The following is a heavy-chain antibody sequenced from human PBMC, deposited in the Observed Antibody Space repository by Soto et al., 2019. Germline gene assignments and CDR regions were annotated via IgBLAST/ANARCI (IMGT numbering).Heavy chain of an antibody. CDR2: VSHVGTT. CDR3: ARGLWDYHDH. CDR1: GGSFSGYY. J-gene: IGHJ4*02. V-gene: IGHV4-34*01. D-gene: IGHD3-16*01. Sequence: QVQLQQWGAGLLNPSETLSLTCAVYGGSFSGYYWSWIRQPPGKGLEWIGEVSHVGTTNYSLSHNSRVTISLLTSKNQFSLKLSSVTAADTAVYYCARGLWDYHDHWGQGTLVTVSS.